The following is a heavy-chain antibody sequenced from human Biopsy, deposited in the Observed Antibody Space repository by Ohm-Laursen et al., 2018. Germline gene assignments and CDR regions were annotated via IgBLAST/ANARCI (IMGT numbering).Heavy chain of an antibody. CDR1: GFIFSDYY. CDR3: ARSVGIMAAPIDY. Sequence: SLRLSCAASGFIFSDYYMSWIRQALGKGLEWVSNINSVGTIYYADSVRGRFTISRDNAKNSLYLQMNSLRVEDTAVYYCARSVGIMAAPIDYWGQGTLVTVSS. V-gene: IGHV3-11*01. CDR2: INSVGTI. D-gene: IGHD3-16*01. J-gene: IGHJ4*02.